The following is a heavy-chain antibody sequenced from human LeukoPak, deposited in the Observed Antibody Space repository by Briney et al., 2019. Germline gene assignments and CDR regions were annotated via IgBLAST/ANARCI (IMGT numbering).Heavy chain of an antibody. Sequence: ASVKVSCKASGYTFTSYGISWVRQAPGQGLEWMGWISPYNGNTDYSQKLQGRVTMTTDTSTSTAYMELSSLRSEDMAVYYCARGGYSGYDPIFDYWGQGTLVTVSS. CDR2: ISPYNGNT. J-gene: IGHJ4*02. V-gene: IGHV1-18*03. CDR1: GYTFTSYG. D-gene: IGHD5-12*01. CDR3: ARGGYSGYDPIFDY.